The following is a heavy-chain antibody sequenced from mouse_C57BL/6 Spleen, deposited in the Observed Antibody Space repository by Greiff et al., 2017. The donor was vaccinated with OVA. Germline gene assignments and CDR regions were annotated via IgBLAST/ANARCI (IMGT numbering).Heavy chain of an antibody. J-gene: IGHJ3*01. CDR2: ISSGSSTI. CDR3: ARGIYYDYDWFAY. Sequence: EVHLVESGGGLVKPGGSLKLSCAASGFTFSDYGMHWVRQAPEKGLEWVAYISSGSSTIYYADTVKGRFTISRDNAKNTLFLQMTSLRSEDTAMYYCARGIYYDYDWFAYWGQGTLVTVSA. CDR1: GFTFSDYG. V-gene: IGHV5-17*01. D-gene: IGHD2-4*01.